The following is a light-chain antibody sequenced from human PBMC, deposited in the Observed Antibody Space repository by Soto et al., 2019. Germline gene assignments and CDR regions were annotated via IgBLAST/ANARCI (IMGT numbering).Light chain of an antibody. J-gene: IGLJ2*01. CDR3: AAWDDSQSGVV. Sequence: QSVLTQPPSASATPGQRVTISCSGTTSNIGNNFVCWYQQVPGTAPKLLIYRNSQRPSGVPDRFSGSKSGTSASLAISGLRSDDEADYYCAAWDDSQSGVVFGGGTQLAVL. CDR2: RNS. CDR1: TSNIGNNF. V-gene: IGLV1-47*01.